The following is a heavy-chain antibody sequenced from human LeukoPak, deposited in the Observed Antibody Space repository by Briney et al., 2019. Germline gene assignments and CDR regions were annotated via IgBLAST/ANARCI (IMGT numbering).Heavy chain of an antibody. D-gene: IGHD3-3*01. Sequence: GGSLRLSCVASGFTFGKYWMSWVRQAPGEGLEWVANIKLDGSEKNYVDSVKGRFTISRDNTKNSLYLQMNSLRVEDTAVFYCARDQYDTWSRRGNFDSWGQGTLVIVSP. J-gene: IGHJ4*02. CDR1: GFTFGKYW. CDR2: IKLDGSEK. CDR3: ARDQYDTWSRRGNFDS. V-gene: IGHV3-7*03.